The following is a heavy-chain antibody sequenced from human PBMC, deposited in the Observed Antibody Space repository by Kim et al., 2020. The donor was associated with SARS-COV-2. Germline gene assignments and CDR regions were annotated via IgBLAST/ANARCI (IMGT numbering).Heavy chain of an antibody. V-gene: IGHV3-33*05. J-gene: IGHJ4*02. CDR3: ARSPPSDY. Sequence: GGSLRLSCAASGFTFSFYGMHWVRQAPGKGLEWVAVISYDGSNKYYADSVKGRFTISRDNSKNTLYLQMNSLRAEDTAVYYCARSPPSDYWGQGTLVTVSS. CDR2: ISYDGSNK. CDR1: GFTFSFYG.